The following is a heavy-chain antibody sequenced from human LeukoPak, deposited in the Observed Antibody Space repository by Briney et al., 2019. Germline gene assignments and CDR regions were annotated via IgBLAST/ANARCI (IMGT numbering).Heavy chain of an antibody. J-gene: IGHJ6*03. D-gene: IGHD5-12*01. V-gene: IGHV4-61*02. Sequence: SQTLSLTCTVSGVSISSGSYYWSWIRQPAGKGLEWVGRIYKSGNTNYNPSLKSRVTISEDTSKNQFSLKLRSVTAADTAVYFCARRVSGYDRGGRYYYSYMDVWGKGTTVTVSS. CDR2: IYKSGNT. CDR1: GVSISSGSYY. CDR3: ARRVSGYDRGGRYYYSYMDV.